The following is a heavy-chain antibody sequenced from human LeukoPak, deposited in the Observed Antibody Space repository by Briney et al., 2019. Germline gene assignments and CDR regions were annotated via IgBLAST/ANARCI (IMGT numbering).Heavy chain of an antibody. J-gene: IGHJ6*04. V-gene: IGHV3-21*04. CDR3: AKGYYGSGSYGWFDY. CDR2: ISSGSTYI. D-gene: IGHD3-10*01. Sequence: GGSLRVSCAASGFTFSSYAMSWVRQAPGKGLEWVSSISSGSTYIFYADSVKGRFTISRDNAKNSLYLQMNSLRAEDTAVYYCAKGYYGSGSYGWFDYWGKGTTVTISS. CDR1: GFTFSSYA.